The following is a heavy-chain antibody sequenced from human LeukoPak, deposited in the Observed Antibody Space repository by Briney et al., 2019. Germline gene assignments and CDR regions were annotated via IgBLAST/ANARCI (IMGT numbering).Heavy chain of an antibody. Sequence: EASVKVSCKASGGTFSSYAFSWVRQAPGQGLEWMGRIIPIFGTANYAQKFQGRVTITTDESTSTAYMELSSLRSEDTAVYYCARSDYGDYRFGYWGQGTLVTVSS. CDR1: GGTFSSYA. J-gene: IGHJ4*02. CDR2: IIPIFGTA. V-gene: IGHV1-69*05. CDR3: ARSDYGDYRFGY. D-gene: IGHD4-17*01.